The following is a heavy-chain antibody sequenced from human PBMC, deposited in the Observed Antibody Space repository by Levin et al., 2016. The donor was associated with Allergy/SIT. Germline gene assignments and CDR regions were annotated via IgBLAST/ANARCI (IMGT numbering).Heavy chain of an antibody. J-gene: IGHJ4*02. CDR3: ARGGKSSSDELDY. V-gene: IGHV4-4*07. D-gene: IGHD6-13*01. CDR2: IYTSGST. Sequence: SETLSLTCTVSGGSISSYYWSWIRQPPGKGLEWIGRIYTSGSTNYNPSLKSRVTMSVDTSKNQFSLKLSSVTAADTAVYYCARGGKSSSDELDYWGQGTLVTVSS. CDR1: GGSISSYY.